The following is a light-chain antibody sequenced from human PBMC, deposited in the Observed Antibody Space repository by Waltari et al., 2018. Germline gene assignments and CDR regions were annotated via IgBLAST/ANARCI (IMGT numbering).Light chain of an antibody. V-gene: IGLV1-40*01. CDR2: GVN. CDR1: GSNIGAGYD. Sequence: QSVLTQPPSVSGAPGQRVTISCTGGGSNIGAGYDVHWYRQLPGKAPELLIYGVNNRPAGCPDRFVGSLSGTSASLAITGLQAEDEADYYCQSYDTSLSVVFGGGTKLTV. J-gene: IGLJ2*01. CDR3: QSYDTSLSVV.